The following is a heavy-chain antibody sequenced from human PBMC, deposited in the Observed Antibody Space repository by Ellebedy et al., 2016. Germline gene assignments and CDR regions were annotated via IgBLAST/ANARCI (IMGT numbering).Heavy chain of an antibody. V-gene: IGHV1-18*01. Sequence: ASVKVSCXAYGYTFTSYGIRWVRQAPGQGLEWMGWISAYTGKTYYAQKFQGRVIMTTDTSTTTAYMELRSLRSDDTAVYYCARGVITPFDYWGQGTLVTVSS. CDR3: ARGVITPFDY. J-gene: IGHJ4*02. CDR2: ISAYTGKT. CDR1: GYTFTSYG. D-gene: IGHD3-16*01.